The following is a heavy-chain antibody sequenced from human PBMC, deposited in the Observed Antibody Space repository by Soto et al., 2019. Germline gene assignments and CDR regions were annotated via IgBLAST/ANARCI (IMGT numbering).Heavy chain of an antibody. CDR2: VNPSNGDA. D-gene: IGHD2-2*01. J-gene: IGHJ4*02. Sequence: QVQLEQSGTEVKEPGASVKVSCKASGYSFTSYNINWVRQTTGQGLEWMGWVNPSNGDAGLAQRFQGRVTMSSDTSITTAFVEVSSLAPEDAAIYFCERAPRPAAIAVLDHWGQGTLVSVSS. CDR1: GYSFTSYN. V-gene: IGHV1-8*01. CDR3: ERAPRPAAIAVLDH.